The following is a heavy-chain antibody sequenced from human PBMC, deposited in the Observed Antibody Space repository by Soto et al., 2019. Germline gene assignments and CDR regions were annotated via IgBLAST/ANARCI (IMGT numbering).Heavy chain of an antibody. V-gene: IGHV3-30*18. J-gene: IGHJ4*02. D-gene: IGHD5-12*01. CDR3: AKASRGPNVEMATIRY. CDR2: ISHDGSNK. CDR1: GFTFSSYG. Sequence: PGGSLRLSCAASGFTFSSYGMHWVRQAPGKGLEWVAVISHDGSNKFFADSVKGRFTISRYNSKNTLYLQMNSLRAEDTAVYYCAKASRGPNVEMATIRYWGQGTLVTVSS.